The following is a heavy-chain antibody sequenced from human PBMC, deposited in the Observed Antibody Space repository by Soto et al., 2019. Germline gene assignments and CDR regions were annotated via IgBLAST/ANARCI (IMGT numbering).Heavy chain of an antibody. CDR3: ARDRGYNTGWYGGALDL. CDR1: GFFFSSYA. Sequence: EVQLLESGGGLVQPGGSLRLSCAASGFFFSSYAMSWVRQAPGKGLEWVSGIGGSGGYKSYADSVKGRFTISRDNSKNTLYLQMESLGAEDTAVYYCARDRGYNTGWYGGALDLWGQGTLVTVSS. D-gene: IGHD6-19*01. V-gene: IGHV3-23*01. CDR2: IGGSGGYK. J-gene: IGHJ4*02.